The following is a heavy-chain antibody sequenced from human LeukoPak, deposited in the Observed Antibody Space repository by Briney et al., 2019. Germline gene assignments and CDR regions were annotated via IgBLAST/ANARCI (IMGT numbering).Heavy chain of an antibody. V-gene: IGHV1-69*13. CDR2: IIPIFGTA. J-gene: IGHJ4*02. Sequence: SVKVSCKASGGTFSCYAISWVRQAPGQGLEWMGGIIPIFGTANYAQKFQGRVTITADESTSTAYMELSSLRSEDTAVYYCARLSGSYFRYFDYWGQGTLVTVSS. CDR3: ARLSGSYFRYFDY. D-gene: IGHD1-26*01. CDR1: GGTFSCYA.